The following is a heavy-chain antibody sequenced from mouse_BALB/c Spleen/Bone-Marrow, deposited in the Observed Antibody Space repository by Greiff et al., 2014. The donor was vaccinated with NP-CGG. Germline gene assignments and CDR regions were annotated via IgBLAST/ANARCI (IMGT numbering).Heavy chain of an antibody. Sequence: DVMLVESGGGLVKPGGSLKLSCAASGFTFSDYYMYWVRQTPEKRLEWVAIISDGGSYTFYPGSVKGRFTISRDNAKNSLYLQTSSLKSEDTAMYYCARDGDYSYAWFAYWGQGTLVTVSA. J-gene: IGHJ3*01. CDR1: GFTFSDYY. CDR2: ISDGGSYT. V-gene: IGHV5-4*02. D-gene: IGHD2-12*01. CDR3: ARDGDYSYAWFAY.